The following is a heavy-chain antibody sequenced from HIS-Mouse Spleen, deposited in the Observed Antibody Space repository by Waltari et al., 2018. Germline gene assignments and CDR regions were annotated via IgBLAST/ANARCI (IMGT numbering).Heavy chain of an antibody. CDR3: ARVHYYDSSGYYFDY. Sequence: QVQLQESGPGLVKPSETLSLTCTVSGGSISSYYWSWIRQPAGKGLGWIGRIYTSGSTNSNTSLKRRVTMSVDTSKNQFSLKLSSVTAADTAVYYCARVHYYDSSGYYFDYWGQGTLVTVSS. J-gene: IGHJ4*02. D-gene: IGHD3-22*01. CDR1: GGSISSYY. CDR2: IYTSGST. V-gene: IGHV4-4*07.